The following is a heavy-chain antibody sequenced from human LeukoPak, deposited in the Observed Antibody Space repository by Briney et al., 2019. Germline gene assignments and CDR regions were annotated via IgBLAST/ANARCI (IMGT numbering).Heavy chain of an antibody. Sequence: PGGSLRLSCAASGFTFSSYGMHWVRQAPGKGLEWVAVIWYDGSNKYYADSVKGRFTISRDNSKNTLYLQMNSLGAEDTAVYYCASKTSSGGSPDYWGQGTLVTVSS. J-gene: IGHJ4*02. CDR3: ASKTSSGGSPDY. CDR2: IWYDGSNK. V-gene: IGHV3-33*01. D-gene: IGHD1-26*01. CDR1: GFTFSSYG.